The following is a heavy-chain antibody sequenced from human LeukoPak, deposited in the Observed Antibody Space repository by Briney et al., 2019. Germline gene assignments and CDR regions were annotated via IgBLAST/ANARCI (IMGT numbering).Heavy chain of an antibody. J-gene: IGHJ3*02. V-gene: IGHV3-74*01. CDR1: GFTFSSYW. CDR3: ARGMYYYDSSGYHAFDI. D-gene: IGHD3-22*01. CDR2: INSDGSST. Sequence: PGGSLRLSCAASGFTFSSYWMHWVRQAPGKGLVWVSRINSDGSSTSYADSVKGRFTISRDNAKNTLYLQMNSLRAEDTAVYYCARGMYYYDSSGYHAFDIWGQGTMVTVSS.